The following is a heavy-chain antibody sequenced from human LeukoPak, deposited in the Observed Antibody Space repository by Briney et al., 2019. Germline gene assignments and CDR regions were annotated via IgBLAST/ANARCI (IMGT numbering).Heavy chain of an antibody. D-gene: IGHD6-13*01. V-gene: IGHV3-21*01. J-gene: IGHJ4*02. CDR2: ISSSNNYI. Sequence: PGGSLRLSCAASGFTFSSYTMNWVRQAPGKGLEWVSSISSSNNYIYYAGSVKGRFTISRDNAKNSLYLQMNSLRAEDTAVYYCARDIGVTTGITAAWGQGTLVTVSS. CDR3: ARDIGVTTGITAA. CDR1: GFTFSSYT.